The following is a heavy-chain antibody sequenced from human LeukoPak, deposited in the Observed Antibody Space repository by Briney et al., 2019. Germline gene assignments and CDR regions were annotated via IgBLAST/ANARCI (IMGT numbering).Heavy chain of an antibody. J-gene: IGHJ4*02. CDR3: AKPVAGTGGVDY. Sequence: GGSLRLSCAASGFTFSSYAMSWVRQAPGKGLEWVSAISGSGGSTYYADSVKGRFTISRDNSKNTLYLQMNSLGAEDTAVYYCAKPVAGTGGVDYWGQGTLVTVSS. D-gene: IGHD6-19*01. V-gene: IGHV3-23*01. CDR2: ISGSGGST. CDR1: GFTFSSYA.